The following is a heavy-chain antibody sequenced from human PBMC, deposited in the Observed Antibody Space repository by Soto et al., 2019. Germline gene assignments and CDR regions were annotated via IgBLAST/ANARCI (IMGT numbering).Heavy chain of an antibody. CDR1: GGTFSSYT. CDR3: ARDLAANKAATGFDP. V-gene: IGHV1-69*08. D-gene: IGHD2-15*01. J-gene: IGHJ5*02. Sequence: QVQLVQSGAEVKKPGSSVKVSCKASGGTFSSYTISWVRQAPGQGLEWMGRIIPILGIANYAQKSQGRVTITEEKSTSTAYMELSSLRSEDTAVYYCARDLAANKAATGFDPWGQGTLVTVSS. CDR2: IIPILGIA.